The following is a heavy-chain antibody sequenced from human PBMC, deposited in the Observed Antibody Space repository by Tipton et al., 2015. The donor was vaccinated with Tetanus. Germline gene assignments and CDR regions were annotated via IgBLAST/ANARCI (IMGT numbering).Heavy chain of an antibody. V-gene: IGHV3-21*01. CDR1: GFIFSNYA. Sequence: SLRLSCSVSGFIFSNYAMNWVRQAPGKGLEWVSSISSTTSYIYYADSLKGRFTISRDNAKNALYLQMSSLRDEDTAVYYCASGSALDYWGQGTLVTVSS. CDR2: ISSTTSYI. J-gene: IGHJ4*02. CDR3: ASGSALDY. D-gene: IGHD6-25*01.